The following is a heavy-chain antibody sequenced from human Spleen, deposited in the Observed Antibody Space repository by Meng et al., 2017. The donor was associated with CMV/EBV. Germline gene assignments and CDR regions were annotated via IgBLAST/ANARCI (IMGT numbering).Heavy chain of an antibody. CDR3: AKDYGGSDWSGPVDY. V-gene: IGHV3-23*01. Sequence: GESLKISCAVSGFTFSNYAMSWVRQAPGMGLEWVSSISGSGGSTYYADSVKGRFTISRDNARNSLYLQMDSLRAEDTAVYYCAKDYGGSDWSGPVDYWGQGTLVTVSS. CDR2: ISGSGGST. J-gene: IGHJ4*02. CDR1: GFTFSNYA. D-gene: IGHD6-19*01.